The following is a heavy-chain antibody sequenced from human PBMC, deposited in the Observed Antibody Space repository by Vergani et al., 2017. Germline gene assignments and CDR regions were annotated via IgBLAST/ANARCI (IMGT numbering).Heavy chain of an antibody. J-gene: IGHJ4*02. CDR3: SRGRGYSFGYSDY. D-gene: IGHD5-18*01. V-gene: IGHV3-15*01. Sequence: EGQLVESGGGLVKPGGSLRLSCAASEFTFSDVWMSWVRQAPGKGLEWVARIKSNADGGSADYAASVKGRFIISRDDSKRLAYLQLSGLKTEDTAVYFCSRGRGYSFGYSDYWGQGTLVTVSS. CDR2: IKSNADGGSA. CDR1: EFTFSDVW.